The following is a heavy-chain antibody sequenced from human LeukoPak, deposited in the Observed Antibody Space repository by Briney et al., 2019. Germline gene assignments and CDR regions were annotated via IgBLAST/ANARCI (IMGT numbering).Heavy chain of an antibody. D-gene: IGHD3-3*01. CDR1: GFTFSSYW. Sequence: GGSLRLSCAASGFTFSSYWMHWVRPAPGKGLVWVSRINSDGSSTSYADSVKGRFTISRDNAKNTLYLQMNSLRAEDTAVYYCASKGLGDFWSGYYNYYYYYMDVWGKGTTVTVSS. V-gene: IGHV3-74*01. CDR2: INSDGSST. J-gene: IGHJ6*03. CDR3: ASKGLGDFWSGYYNYYYYYMDV.